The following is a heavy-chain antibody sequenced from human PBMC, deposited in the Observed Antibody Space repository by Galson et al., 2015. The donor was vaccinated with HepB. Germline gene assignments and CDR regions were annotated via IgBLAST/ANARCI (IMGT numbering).Heavy chain of an antibody. CDR2: ISYDGSNK. CDR3: ARKVYSSGWTTFDL. J-gene: IGHJ2*01. CDR1: GFTFSSYA. V-gene: IGHV3-30*04. D-gene: IGHD6-19*01. Sequence: SLRLSCAASGFTFSSYAMHWVRQAPGKGLEWVAVISYDGSNKYYADSVKGRFTISRDNSKNTLYLQMNSLRAEDTAVYYCARKVYSSGWTTFDLWGRGTLVTVSS.